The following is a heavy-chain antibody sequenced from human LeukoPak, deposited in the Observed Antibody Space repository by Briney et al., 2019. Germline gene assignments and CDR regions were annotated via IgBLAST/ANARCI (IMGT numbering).Heavy chain of an antibody. CDR2: ISYDGSNK. V-gene: IGHV3-30*04. Sequence: GGSLRLSCAASGFTFSSYAMHWVRQAPGKGLEWVAVISYDGSNKYYADSVKGRFTISRNNSKNTLYLQMNSLRPEDTAVYYCARDRGVATMNFDYWGQGTLVTVSS. CDR3: ARDRGVATMNFDY. CDR1: GFTFSSYA. D-gene: IGHD5-12*01. J-gene: IGHJ4*02.